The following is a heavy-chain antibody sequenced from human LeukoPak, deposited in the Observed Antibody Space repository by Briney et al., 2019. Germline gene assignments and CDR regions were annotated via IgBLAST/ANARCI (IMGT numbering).Heavy chain of an antibody. CDR1: GFTFSSYG. CDR3: AKDRGDSSGYCLKY. CDR2: IRYDGSNK. V-gene: IGHV3-30*02. J-gene: IGHJ4*02. D-gene: IGHD3-22*01. Sequence: GGSLILSCAASGFTFSSYGMHWVRQAPGKGLEWVAFIRYDGSNKYYADSVKGRFTISRDNSKNTLYLQMNSLRAEDTAVYYCAKDRGDSSGYCLKYWGQGTLVTVSS.